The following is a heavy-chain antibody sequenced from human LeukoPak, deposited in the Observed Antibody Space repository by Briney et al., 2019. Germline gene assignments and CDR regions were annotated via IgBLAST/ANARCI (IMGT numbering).Heavy chain of an antibody. J-gene: IGHJ4*02. Sequence: SVKVSCKASGGTFSSYAISWVRQAPGQGLEWMGGIIPIFGTANYAQKFQGRVTIAMDESTSTAYMELSSLRSEDTAVYYCALVGATGSRVEYYFDYWGQGTLVTVSS. D-gene: IGHD1-26*01. V-gene: IGHV1-69*05. CDR2: IIPIFGTA. CDR1: GGTFSSYA. CDR3: ALVGATGSRVEYYFDY.